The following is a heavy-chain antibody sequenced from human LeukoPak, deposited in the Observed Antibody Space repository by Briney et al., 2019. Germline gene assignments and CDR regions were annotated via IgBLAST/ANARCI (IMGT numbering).Heavy chain of an antibody. J-gene: IGHJ4*02. Sequence: GGSLRLSCAASGFSFSSYYMYWVRHAPEKGLVWVSRIKTDGSSTAYADSVKGRFTISRDNAKNTLYLQTNSLRAEDTAVYYCVAYNWNYPDYWGQGTLVTVSS. V-gene: IGHV3-74*01. D-gene: IGHD1-20*01. CDR1: GFSFSSYY. CDR2: IKTDGSST. CDR3: VAYNWNYPDY.